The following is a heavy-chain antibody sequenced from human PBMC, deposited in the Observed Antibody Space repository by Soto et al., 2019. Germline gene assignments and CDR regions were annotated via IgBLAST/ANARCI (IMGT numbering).Heavy chain of an antibody. Sequence: ASVKVSCKASGYTFTSYGISWVRQAPGQGLEWVGWISSYNGNTNYAQKVQGRVIMTTDTSTSTTYMELRSLRSDDTAVYYCARGPRYCSSTTCFSGVTWFDPWGQGTLVTVSS. J-gene: IGHJ5*02. CDR1: GYTFTSYG. V-gene: IGHV1-18*04. D-gene: IGHD2-2*01. CDR2: ISSYNGNT. CDR3: ARGPRYCSSTTCFSGVTWFDP.